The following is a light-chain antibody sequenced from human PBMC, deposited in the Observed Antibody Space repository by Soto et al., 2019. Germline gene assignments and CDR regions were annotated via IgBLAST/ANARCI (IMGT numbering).Light chain of an antibody. CDR2: WAS. CDR3: QQYYSTPIT. V-gene: IGKV4-1*01. J-gene: IGKJ5*01. Sequence: DIVMTQPSDPLAVSPGEGATINCKSSPSVLSSYNNKNYLAWYQQKPGQPPQLLIYWASTRGAGVPDRCSGGGWGTDFTPIISSLQAEDVAVYYCQQYYSTPITFGQGTRLEIK. CDR1: PSVLSSYNNKNY.